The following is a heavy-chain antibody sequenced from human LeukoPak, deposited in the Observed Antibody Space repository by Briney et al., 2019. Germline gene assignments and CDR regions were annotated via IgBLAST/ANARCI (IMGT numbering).Heavy chain of an antibody. J-gene: IGHJ4*02. CDR2: IYAGGTT. V-gene: IGHV3-53*01. Sequence: WGSLRLSCAASGFTINHNYMNWVRQAPGKGLEWVAFIYAGGTTIYSDSVESRFTISRDISKNKLYFQMNSLRAEVTAVYYCARGPDVDGFIHAPFDSWGRGTLVSASS. CDR3: ARGPDVDGFIHAPFDS. D-gene: IGHD5-24*01. CDR1: GFTINHNY.